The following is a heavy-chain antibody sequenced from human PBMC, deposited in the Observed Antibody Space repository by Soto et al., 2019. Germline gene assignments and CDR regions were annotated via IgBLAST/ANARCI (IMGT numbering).Heavy chain of an antibody. J-gene: IGHJ4*02. CDR2: IYNSGST. CDR3: ARDPRGAYSSSFYGIDY. D-gene: IGHD6-13*01. V-gene: IGHV4-59*01. Sequence: PSETLSLTCNVSGGSIGNYFWTWIRQPPGKGLEWIGYIYNSGSTIYNPSLKSRVTMSVDTSKNHFSLKVSSVTAADTAVYYCARDPRGAYSSSFYGIDYWGQGTLVTVSS. CDR1: GGSIGNYF.